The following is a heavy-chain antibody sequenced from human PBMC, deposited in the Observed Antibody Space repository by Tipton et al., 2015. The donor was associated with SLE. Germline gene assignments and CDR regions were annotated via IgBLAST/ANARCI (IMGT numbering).Heavy chain of an antibody. CDR3: ARAGTGTAWGTFDI. D-gene: IGHD1-14*01. J-gene: IGHJ3*02. Sequence: TLSLTCTVSGGSINNSYYYWAWIRQPPGKGLEWIGSIYYSGSTFNNPSPKSRVTISAVTSKNQFSLRVSSVTAADTAVYYCARAGTGTAWGTFDIWGPGTMVTVSS. CDR1: GGSINNSYYY. CDR2: IYYSGST. V-gene: IGHV4-39*07.